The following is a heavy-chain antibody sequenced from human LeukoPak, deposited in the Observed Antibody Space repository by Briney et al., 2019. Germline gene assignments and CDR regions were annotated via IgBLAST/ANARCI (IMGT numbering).Heavy chain of an antibody. J-gene: IGHJ6*03. CDR3: ARNGVATLYYYYMDV. CDR2: IYTSGST. CDR1: GGSISSYY. V-gene: IGHV4-4*07. D-gene: IGHD5-12*01. Sequence: SETLSLTCTVSGGSISSYYWSWIRQPAGKGLEWIGRIYTSGSTNYNPSLKSRVTMSVDTSKNQFSLKLSSVTAADTAVYYCARNGVATLYYYYMDVWGKGTTVTVSS.